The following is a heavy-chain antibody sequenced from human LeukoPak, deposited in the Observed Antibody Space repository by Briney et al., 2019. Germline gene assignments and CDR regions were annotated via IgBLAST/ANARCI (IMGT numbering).Heavy chain of an antibody. J-gene: IGHJ6*02. CDR2: ISAYNGNT. V-gene: IGHV1-18*01. CDR1: GYTFTSYG. CDR3: ARDRPYGSSDFDYGMDV. D-gene: IGHD3-22*01. Sequence: ASVKVSCKASGYTFTSYGISWVRQAPGQGLEWMGWISAYNGNTNYAQKLQGRVTMTTDTSTSTAYMELRSLRSDDTAVYYCARDRPYGSSDFDYGMDVWGQGTTVTVSS.